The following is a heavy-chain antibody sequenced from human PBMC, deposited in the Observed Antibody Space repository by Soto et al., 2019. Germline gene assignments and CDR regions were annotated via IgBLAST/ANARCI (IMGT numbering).Heavy chain of an antibody. CDR2: IIPIFGTA. V-gene: IGHV1-69*13. Sequence: GSSVKFSYKASGGTFSSYAISLVRQAPGQGLEWMGGIIPIFGTANYAQKFQGRVTITADESTSTAYMELSSLRSEDTAVYYCARDGYYDSSGEPGYWGQGTLVTVSS. CDR1: GGTFSSYA. D-gene: IGHD3-22*01. CDR3: ARDGYYDSSGEPGY. J-gene: IGHJ4*02.